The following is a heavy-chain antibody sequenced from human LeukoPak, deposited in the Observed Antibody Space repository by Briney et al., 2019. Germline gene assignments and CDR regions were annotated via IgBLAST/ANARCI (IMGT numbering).Heavy chain of an antibody. J-gene: IGHJ4*02. CDR2: IAYDGSNE. Sequence: GGSLRLSCVVSGFTFTNYGMHWVRQAPGKGLDWVVSIAYDGSNENYAESVKGRFTISRDNAKNTLYLQLNSLRPEDTAVYYCARPSGSVTIFGVVDYFDYWGQGSLVTVSS. CDR1: GFTFTNYG. V-gene: IGHV3-30*04. CDR3: ARPSGSVTIFGVVDYFDY. D-gene: IGHD3-3*01.